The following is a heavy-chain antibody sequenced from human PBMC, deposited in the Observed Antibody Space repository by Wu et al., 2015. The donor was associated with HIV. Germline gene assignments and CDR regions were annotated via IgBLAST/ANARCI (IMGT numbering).Heavy chain of an antibody. CDR1: GYTFTRYV. V-gene: IGHV1-18*01. D-gene: IGHD6-13*01. J-gene: IGHJ2*01. Sequence: QVQLVQSGTEVKKPGASVKVSCKASGYTFTRYVMSWLRQAPGQGLEWMGWINPYNGDTNYAQKFQGRVTMTTATSTSTAYMELRSLRSDDTAVYYCARELLAAAGDYWYFDLWGRGTLVTVSS. CDR3: ARELLAAAGDYWYFDL. CDR2: INPYNGDT.